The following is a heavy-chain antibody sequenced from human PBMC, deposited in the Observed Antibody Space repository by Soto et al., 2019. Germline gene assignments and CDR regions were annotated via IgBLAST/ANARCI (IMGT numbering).Heavy chain of an antibody. V-gene: IGHV4-61*01. J-gene: IGHJ6*02. CDR1: GGSVSSGSYY. CDR2: IYFSGST. CDR3: ARASITMVRGVMGEVLLQYYYYGMDV. Sequence: TSETLSLTCTVSGGSVSSGSYYWSWIRQPPGKGLEWIGYIYFSGSTNYNPSLKSRVTISVDTSKNQFSLKLSSVTAADTAVYYCARASITMVRGVMGEVLLQYYYYGMDVWGQGTTVTVSS. D-gene: IGHD3-10*01.